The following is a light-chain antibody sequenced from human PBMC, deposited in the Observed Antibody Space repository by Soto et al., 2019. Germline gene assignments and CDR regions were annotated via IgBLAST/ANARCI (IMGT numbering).Light chain of an antibody. J-gene: IGKJ5*01. CDR2: AAS. CDR1: QSISSY. Sequence: IQVTQSPCSLSASLGGRVTITSRASQSISSYLNWYQQKPGKAPKLLIYAASTLHSGFPSRFSGSGSGTDFTLTISSLQSDDFATYYCQQYNSYSRITFGQGTRLEIK. V-gene: IGKV1-39*01. CDR3: QQYNSYSRIT.